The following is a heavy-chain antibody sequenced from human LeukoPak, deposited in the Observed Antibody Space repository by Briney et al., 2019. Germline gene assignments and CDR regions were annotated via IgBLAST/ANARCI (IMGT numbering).Heavy chain of an antibody. CDR3: ARSRYPSNFDY. Sequence: PSETLSLTCTVSGGSISGYYWSWIRQPPGKGLEWIGRVYTSGSTNYNPSLESRVTMSVDTSKDQFSLKLSSVTAADTAVYYCARSRYPSNFDYWGQGTLVTVSS. D-gene: IGHD2-2*01. J-gene: IGHJ4*02. CDR2: VYTSGST. CDR1: GGSISGYY. V-gene: IGHV4-4*07.